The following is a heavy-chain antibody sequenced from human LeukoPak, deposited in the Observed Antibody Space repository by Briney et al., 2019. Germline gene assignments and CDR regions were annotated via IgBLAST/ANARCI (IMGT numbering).Heavy chain of an antibody. CDR3: ATDSSGYYYLFDY. J-gene: IGHJ4*02. Sequence: PSETLSLTCTVSGYSISSGYYWGWIRQPPGKGLEWIGSIYHSGSTYYNPSLKSRVTISVDTSKNQFSLKLSSVTAADTAVYYCATDSSGYYYLFDYWGQGTLVTVSS. V-gene: IGHV4-38-2*02. D-gene: IGHD3-22*01. CDR2: IYHSGST. CDR1: GYSISSGYY.